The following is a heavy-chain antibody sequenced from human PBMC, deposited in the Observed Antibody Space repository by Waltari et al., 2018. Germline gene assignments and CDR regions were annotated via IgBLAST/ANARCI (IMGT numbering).Heavy chain of an antibody. J-gene: IGHJ4*02. V-gene: IGHV3-9*01. CDR2: ISWNSGSI. D-gene: IGHD6-19*01. Sequence: EVQLVESGGGLVQPGRSLRLSCPASGFTFDDYAIHWVRQAPGKGLEWVSGISWNSGSIGYADSVKGRFTISRDNAKNSLYLQMNSLRAEDTALYYCAKDRIAVAGVVDYWGQGTLVTVSS. CDR1: GFTFDDYA. CDR3: AKDRIAVAGVVDY.